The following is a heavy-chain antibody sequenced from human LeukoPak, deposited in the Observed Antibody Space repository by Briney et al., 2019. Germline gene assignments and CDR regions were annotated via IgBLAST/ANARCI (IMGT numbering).Heavy chain of an antibody. J-gene: IGHJ4*02. Sequence: HPGGSLRLSCAASGFTFSSYAMSWVRQAPGKGLEWVSGISGSGSSIYYADSVKGRFTISRDNSKNTLYLQMSSLRAEDTAVYYCAKDREYDSSGPLYWPYWGQGALVTVSS. CDR1: GFTFSSYA. CDR2: ISGSGSSI. CDR3: AKDREYDSSGPLYWPY. V-gene: IGHV3-23*01. D-gene: IGHD3-22*01.